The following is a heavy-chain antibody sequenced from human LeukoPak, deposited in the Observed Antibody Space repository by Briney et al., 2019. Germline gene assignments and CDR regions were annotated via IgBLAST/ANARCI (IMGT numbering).Heavy chain of an antibody. D-gene: IGHD2/OR15-2a*01. V-gene: IGHV3-15*01. Sequence: GGSLRLSCAASGFIFSNAWMSWVRQAPGKGLEWVGRIKSKADNGTIDHAAPVKGRFSISRDDSKNTLYLQMNSLKAEDTAVYYCSTDGTARPRTTFAMDVWGQGTTVTVS. CDR3: STDGTARPRTTFAMDV. J-gene: IGHJ6*02. CDR2: IKSKADNGTI. CDR1: GFIFSNAW.